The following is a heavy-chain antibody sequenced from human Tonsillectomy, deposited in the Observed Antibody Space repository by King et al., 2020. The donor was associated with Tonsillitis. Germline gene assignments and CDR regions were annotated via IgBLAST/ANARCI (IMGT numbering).Heavy chain of an antibody. Sequence: VQLVESGGGLVKPGGSLRLSCAASGFKFSDYYMSWIRQAPGKGLEWFAYISSSASYTNYADSVKGRFTISRDNAKNLVFLQMNSLMAEDTAVYYCARSGTYDMLTGYPNSWFDPWGQGTLVTVSS. CDR1: GFKFSDYY. V-gene: IGHV3-11*06. CDR2: ISSSASYT. J-gene: IGHJ5*02. CDR3: ARSGTYDMLTGYPNSWFDP. D-gene: IGHD3-9*01.